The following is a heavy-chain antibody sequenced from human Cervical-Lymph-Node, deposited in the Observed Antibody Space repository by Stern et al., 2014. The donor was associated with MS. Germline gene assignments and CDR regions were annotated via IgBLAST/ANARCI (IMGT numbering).Heavy chain of an antibody. Sequence: QVQLVQSGGGVVQPGRSLRLSCVVSGFTFSNHTMHWVRQAPGKGLEWVTVISYDGRNEYYTDSVQGRFTVSRDHSKNTLYLQMNSLRPDDTAVYYCARATSTTKVTTPYYGLDVWGQGTTVTVSS. J-gene: IGHJ6*02. CDR2: ISYDGRNE. V-gene: IGHV3-30*04. CDR3: ARATSTTKVTTPYYGLDV. D-gene: IGHD4-17*01. CDR1: GFTFSNHT.